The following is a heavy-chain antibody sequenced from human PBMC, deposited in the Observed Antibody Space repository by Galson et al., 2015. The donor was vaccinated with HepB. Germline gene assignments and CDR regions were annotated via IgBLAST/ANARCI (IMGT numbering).Heavy chain of an antibody. Sequence: SVKVSCKASGYILSDFAIHWVRQAPGQSLEWLGWVNPDNRRRKYSQKFQGRVTITADESTSTAFMELSSLRSEDTAVYYCVRDNMGRIAAAVPNWFDPWGQGTLVTVSS. D-gene: IGHD6-13*01. V-gene: IGHV1-3*01. J-gene: IGHJ5*02. CDR2: VNPDNRRR. CDR3: VRDNMGRIAAAVPNWFDP. CDR1: GYILSDFA.